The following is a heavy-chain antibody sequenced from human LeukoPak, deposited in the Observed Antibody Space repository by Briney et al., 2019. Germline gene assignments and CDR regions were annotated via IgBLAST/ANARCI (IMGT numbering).Heavy chain of an antibody. CDR2: ISARSTTI. Sequence: GGSLRLSCAASGFTFSDYSMSWLRQAPGKGLEWVSYISARSTTIYYADSVKGRFTISRDNAKNSLYLQMNSLRAEDTAVYYCAKDPRIFPVRWFDPWGQGTLVTVSS. CDR1: GFTFSDYS. D-gene: IGHD4-17*01. J-gene: IGHJ5*02. CDR3: AKDPRIFPVRWFDP. V-gene: IGHV3-11*01.